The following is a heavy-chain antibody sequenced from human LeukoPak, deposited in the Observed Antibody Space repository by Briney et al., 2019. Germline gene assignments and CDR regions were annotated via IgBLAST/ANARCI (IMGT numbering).Heavy chain of an antibody. CDR1: GFAFSSLD. D-gene: IGHD3-10*01. V-gene: IGHV3-23*01. CDR2: ISDSGDRT. J-gene: IGHJ3*02. Sequence: GGSLRLSCAASGFAFSSLDMGWVRQAPGKGLEWVSAISDSGDRTYYADSVKGRFTISRDNAKNSLYLQMNSLRAEDTAVYYCVKGGWFGQSPSDVFHMWGQGTVVTVSS. CDR3: VKGGWFGQSPSDVFHM.